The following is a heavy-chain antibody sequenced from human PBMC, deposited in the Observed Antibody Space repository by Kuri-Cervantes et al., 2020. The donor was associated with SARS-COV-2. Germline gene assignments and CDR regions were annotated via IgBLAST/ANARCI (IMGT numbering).Heavy chain of an antibody. CDR3: ARDAHPITAAGYYYYGMDV. Sequence: GESLKISCAASGFTLSSYAVSWVRQAPGKGLVWVSRINPDGSYTNNADSVKGRFALSRDNAKNMLFLQMNSLRAEDTAVYYCARDAHPITAAGYYYYGMDVWGQGTTVTVSS. CDR2: INPDGSYT. CDR1: GFTLSSYA. V-gene: IGHV3-74*01. J-gene: IGHJ6*02. D-gene: IGHD6-13*01.